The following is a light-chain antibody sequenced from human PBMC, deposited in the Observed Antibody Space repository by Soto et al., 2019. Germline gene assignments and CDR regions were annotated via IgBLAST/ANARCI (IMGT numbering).Light chain of an antibody. CDR3: QQYNNWLPFT. V-gene: IGKV3-15*01. CDR2: GAS. CDR1: QSVSSN. J-gene: IGKJ3*01. Sequence: EIVMTQSPATLSVSPGERATLSCRASQSVSSNLAWYQQKPGQAPRLLIYGASTRATGIPARFSGSGSGTEFTLTISSLQSEDFAVYNCQQYNNWLPFTFGPGTKVDIK.